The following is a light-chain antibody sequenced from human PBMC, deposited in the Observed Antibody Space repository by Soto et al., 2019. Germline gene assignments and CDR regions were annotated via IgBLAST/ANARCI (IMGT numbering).Light chain of an antibody. CDR3: HQYNNWPPWT. CDR1: QSVSSSY. Sequence: EIRLTQSPGTLSLSPGERATLSCRASQSVSSSYLAWYQQKPGQAPRLLIYDASTRATGIPARFSGSGSGTEFTLTISSLQSEDFAVYYCHQYNNWPPWTFGQGTKVDIK. CDR2: DAS. J-gene: IGKJ1*01. V-gene: IGKV3-15*01.